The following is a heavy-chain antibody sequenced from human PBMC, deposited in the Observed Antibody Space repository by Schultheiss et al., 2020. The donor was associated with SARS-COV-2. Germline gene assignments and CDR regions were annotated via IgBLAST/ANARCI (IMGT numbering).Heavy chain of an antibody. J-gene: IGHJ4*02. CDR3: ARDGGSYSYFDY. Sequence: GSLRLSCAASGFTFSSYWMYWVRQAPGKGLVWVSAISGSGGSTYYADSVKGRFTISRDNSKNTLYLQMNSLRAEDTAVYYCARDGGSYSYFDYWGQGTLVTVSS. D-gene: IGHD1-26*01. CDR1: GFTFSSYW. V-gene: IGHV3-23*01. CDR2: ISGSGGST.